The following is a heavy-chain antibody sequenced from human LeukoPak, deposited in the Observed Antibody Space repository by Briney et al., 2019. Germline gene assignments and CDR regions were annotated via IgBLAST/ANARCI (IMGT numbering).Heavy chain of an antibody. CDR3: ARGLSGYASSLGY. J-gene: IGHJ4*02. V-gene: IGHV3-74*01. Sequence: GGSLRLSCAASGSTFSSYWMHWVRQAPGKGLVWVSRINSDGSSTSYADSVRGRFSISRDNAKNTLYLQMNSLRAEDTAVYYCARGLSGYASSLGYWGQGTLVTVSA. CDR1: GSTFSSYW. D-gene: IGHD6-6*01. CDR2: INSDGSST.